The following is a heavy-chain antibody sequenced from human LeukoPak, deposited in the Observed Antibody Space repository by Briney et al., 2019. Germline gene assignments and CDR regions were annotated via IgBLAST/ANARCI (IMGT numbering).Heavy chain of an antibody. D-gene: IGHD4-17*01. CDR2: IIPIFGTA. Sequence: ASVTVSCKASGGTFSSYAISWVRQAPGQGLEWMGGIIPIFGTANYAQKFQGRVTITTDESTSTAYMELSSLRSEDTAVYYCARDDGYGDYYFDYWGQGTLVTVSS. V-gene: IGHV1-69*05. CDR1: GGTFSSYA. CDR3: ARDDGYGDYYFDY. J-gene: IGHJ4*02.